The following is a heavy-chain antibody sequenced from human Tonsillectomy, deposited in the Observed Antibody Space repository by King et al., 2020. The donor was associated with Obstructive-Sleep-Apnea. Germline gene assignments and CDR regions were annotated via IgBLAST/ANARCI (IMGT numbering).Heavy chain of an antibody. CDR2: ISSTSSYI. Sequence: VQLVESGGGLVKPGGSLRLSCAASGFTFSSFSMNWVRQAPGKGLEWVSSISSTSSYIYYADSVKGRFTISRDNAKNSLYLQMNSLRAEDTAVYYCAKEKDPYPRRIAEFDYWGQGTLVTVSS. D-gene: IGHD6-13*01. CDR1: GFTFSSFS. J-gene: IGHJ4*02. V-gene: IGHV3-21*01. CDR3: AKEKDPYPRRIAEFDY.